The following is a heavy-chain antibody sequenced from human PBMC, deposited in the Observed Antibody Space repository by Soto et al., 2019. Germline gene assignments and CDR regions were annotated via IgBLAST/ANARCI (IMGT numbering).Heavy chain of an antibody. CDR2: IVVGSGNT. CDR1: GFTFTSSA. V-gene: IGHV1-58*01. D-gene: IGHD6-6*01. J-gene: IGHJ3*02. CDR3: AALVGTEGGGYAFDI. Sequence: QMQLVQSGPEVKKPGTSVKVSCKASGFTFTSSAVQWVRQARGQRLEWIGWIVVGSGNTNYAQKFQERVTITRDMSXTTAYMELSSLRSEDTAVYYCAALVGTEGGGYAFDIWGQGTMVTVSS.